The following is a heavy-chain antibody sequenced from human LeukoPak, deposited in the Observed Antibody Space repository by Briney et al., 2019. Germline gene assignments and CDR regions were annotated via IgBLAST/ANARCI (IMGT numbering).Heavy chain of an antibody. CDR1: GGSISSSSYY. V-gene: IGHV4-61*02. J-gene: IGHJ5*02. CDR3: ARDGIYYYGSGSYVAGSLGKHWFDP. CDR2: IYTSGST. D-gene: IGHD3-10*01. Sequence: PSETLSLTCTVSGGSISSSSYYWGWIRQPAGKGLEWIGRIYTSGSTNYNPSLKSRVTISVDTSKNQFSLKLSSVTAADTAVYYCARDGIYYYGSGSYVAGSLGKHWFDPWGQGTLVTVSS.